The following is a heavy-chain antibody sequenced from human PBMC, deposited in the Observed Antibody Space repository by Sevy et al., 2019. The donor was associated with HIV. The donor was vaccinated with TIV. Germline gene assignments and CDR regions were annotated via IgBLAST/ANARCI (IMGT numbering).Heavy chain of an antibody. CDR2: ISGTGDHT. J-gene: IGHJ4*02. D-gene: IGHD2-8*01. Sequence: GESLKISCAASGFTFSSFAMGWVRQAPGKGLDWISVISGTGDHTYYADSVKGRFTISRDNSKNTLFLQMNSLRAEDTAIFYCVKKMGGGSGMAFLVDYWGQGTLVTVSS. V-gene: IGHV3-23*01. CDR3: VKKMGGGSGMAFLVDY. CDR1: GFTFSSFA.